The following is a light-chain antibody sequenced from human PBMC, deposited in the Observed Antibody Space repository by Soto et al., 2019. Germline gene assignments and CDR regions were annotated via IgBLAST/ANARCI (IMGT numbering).Light chain of an antibody. CDR3: QSYDNSLSAYV. CDR1: SSDIGAGSE. CDR2: GST. J-gene: IGLJ1*01. V-gene: IGLV1-40*01. Sequence: SVLTQPSSVSGSPGQSITISCTGSSSDIGAGSEVHWYQQLPGTAPKLLIFGSTNRPSGVPDRFSGSKSATSASLAITGLQAEDEADYYCQSYDNSLSAYVFGTGTKVTVL.